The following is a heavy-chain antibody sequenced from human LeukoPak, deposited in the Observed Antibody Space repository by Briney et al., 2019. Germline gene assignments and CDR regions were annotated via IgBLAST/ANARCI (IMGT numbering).Heavy chain of an antibody. J-gene: IGHJ3*02. CDR2: ISSSDNTI. V-gene: IGHV3-48*02. Sequence: PGGSLRLSCAASGFAFSDYSMNWVRQAPGKGLEWVSYISSSDNTIHYADSVKGRFTISRDNAKNSLCLQMNSLRDEDTAVYYCARENVVVVTAIRDAFDIWGQGTMVTVSS. CDR1: GFAFSDYS. CDR3: ARENVVVVTAIRDAFDI. D-gene: IGHD2-21*02.